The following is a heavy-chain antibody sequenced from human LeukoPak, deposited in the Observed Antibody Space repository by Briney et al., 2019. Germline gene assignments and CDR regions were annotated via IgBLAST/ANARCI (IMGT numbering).Heavy chain of an antibody. V-gene: IGHV1-69*02. Sequence: GASVKVSCKASGGTFSSYTISWVRQAPGQGLEWMGRIIPILGIANYAQKFQGRVTITADKSTSTAYMELSSLRSEDTAVYYCARPSAPYYYDSSGYYSSWGQGTLVTVSS. J-gene: IGHJ4*02. CDR3: ARPSAPYYYDSSGYYSS. CDR2: IIPILGIA. CDR1: GGTFSSYT. D-gene: IGHD3-22*01.